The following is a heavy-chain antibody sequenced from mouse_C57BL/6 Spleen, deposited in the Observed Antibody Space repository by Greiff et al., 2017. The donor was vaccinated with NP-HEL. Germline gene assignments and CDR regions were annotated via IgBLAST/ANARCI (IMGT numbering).Heavy chain of an antibody. CDR2: IDPENGDT. CDR1: GFNIKDDY. Sequence: VQLKESGAELVRPGASVKLSCTASGFNIKDDYMHWVKQRPEQGLEWIGWIDPENGDTEYASKFQGKATITADTSSNTAYLQLSSLTSEDTAVYYCTTVVADAYWGQGTLVTVSA. D-gene: IGHD1-1*01. J-gene: IGHJ3*01. CDR3: TTVVADAY. V-gene: IGHV14-4*01.